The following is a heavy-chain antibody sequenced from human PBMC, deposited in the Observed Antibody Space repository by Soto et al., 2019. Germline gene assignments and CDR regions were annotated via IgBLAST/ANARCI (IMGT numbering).Heavy chain of an antibody. J-gene: IGHJ6*03. Sequence: GGSLRLSCAASGFTLSSYAMHWVRQAPGKGLEWVAVISYDGSNKYYADSVKGRFTISRDNAKNTLYLQMNSLRAEDTAVYYCARGPTYSNYMDVWGKGTTVTVSS. D-gene: IGHD4-4*01. CDR2: ISYDGSNK. CDR3: ARGPTYSNYMDV. CDR1: GFTLSSYA. V-gene: IGHV3-30-3*01.